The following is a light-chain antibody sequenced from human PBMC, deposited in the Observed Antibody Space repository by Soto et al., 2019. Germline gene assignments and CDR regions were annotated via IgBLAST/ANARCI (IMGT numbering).Light chain of an antibody. CDR1: SSDVGGYNY. V-gene: IGLV2-14*01. CDR3: SSYKTGDNVV. CDR2: EVS. Sequence: QSVLTQPASVSGSPGQSITISCTGTSSDVGGYNYVSWYQQHPGKAPQLIIYEVSNRPSGVSNRFSGSKSGNTASLTISGLQAEDEADYYCSSYKTGDNVVFGGGTKLTVL. J-gene: IGLJ2*01.